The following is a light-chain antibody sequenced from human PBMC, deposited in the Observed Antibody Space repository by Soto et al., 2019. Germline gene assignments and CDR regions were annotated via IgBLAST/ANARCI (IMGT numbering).Light chain of an antibody. Sequence: EIVLTQSPGTLSLSPGERATLSCRASQSVSSSDLAWYQQKPGQAPRLLIYGAFTRATGIPARFSGTGSGTEFTLTISSLQSEDFALYYCQQYNDWPLTFGQGTKVDI. J-gene: IGKJ1*01. V-gene: IGKV3-15*01. CDR1: QSVSSSD. CDR3: QQYNDWPLT. CDR2: GAF.